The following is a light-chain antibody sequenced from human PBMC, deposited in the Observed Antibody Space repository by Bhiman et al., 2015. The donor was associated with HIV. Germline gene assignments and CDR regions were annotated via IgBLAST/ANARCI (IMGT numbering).Light chain of an antibody. CDR1: ASNIGFNS. CDR2: GND. Sequence: QSVLAQPPSASGTPGQRVTISCSGSASNIGFNSVTWYQQLPGTAPTVLIYGNDLRPSGVADRFSGSKSGTSASLAISGLRSEDEGDYYCAAWDDRLSGYVFATGTKVTVL. V-gene: IGLV1-47*01. J-gene: IGLJ1*01. CDR3: AAWDDRLSGYV.